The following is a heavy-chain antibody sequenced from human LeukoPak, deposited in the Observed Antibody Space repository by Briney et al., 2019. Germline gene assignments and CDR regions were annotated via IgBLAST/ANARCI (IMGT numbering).Heavy chain of an antibody. J-gene: IGHJ6*03. Sequence: PSETLSLTCTVSGGSISSYYWSWIRQPAGKGLEWIGRIYTSGSTNYNPSLKSRVTMSVDTSKNQFSLKLSSVTAADTAVYYCARESAGLLWFGELPAYYYYMDVWGKGTTVTVSS. D-gene: IGHD3-10*01. CDR3: ARESAGLLWFGELPAYYYYMDV. CDR2: IYTSGST. CDR1: GGSISSYY. V-gene: IGHV4-4*07.